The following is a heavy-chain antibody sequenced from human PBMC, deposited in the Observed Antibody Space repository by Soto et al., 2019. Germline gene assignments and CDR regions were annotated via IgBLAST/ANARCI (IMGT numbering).Heavy chain of an antibody. D-gene: IGHD3-22*01. CDR2: IYYSGST. Sequence: QLQLQESGPGLVKPSETLSLTCTVSGGSISSSSYYWGWIRQPPGKGLEWIGSIYYSGSTYYNPSLKSRVTISVDTSKNQFSLKLSSVTAADTAVYYCARHAGHYYHSNKPGWFDPWGQGTLVTVSS. J-gene: IGHJ5*02. CDR1: GGSISSSSYY. V-gene: IGHV4-39*01. CDR3: ARHAGHYYHSNKPGWFDP.